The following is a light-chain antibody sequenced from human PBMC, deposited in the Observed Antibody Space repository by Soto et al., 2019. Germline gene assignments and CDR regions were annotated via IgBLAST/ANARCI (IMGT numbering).Light chain of an antibody. CDR1: ASDIGTNT. J-gene: IGLJ1*01. CDR2: SND. V-gene: IGLV1-44*01. CDR3: VAWNGSLNGYV. Sequence: QSVLTQPPSASGTPGQRVSISCSGRASDIGTNTVNWYQQFPGTAPKLLLHSNDQRPSGVPDRFSGSKSGTSASLAISGLQSEDEADYYCVAWNGSLNGYVFGTGTKLTFL.